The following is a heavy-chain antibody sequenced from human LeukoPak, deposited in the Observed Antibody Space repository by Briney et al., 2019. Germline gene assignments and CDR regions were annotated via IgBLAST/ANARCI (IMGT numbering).Heavy chain of an antibody. V-gene: IGHV1-8*01. CDR1: GYTFTSYD. J-gene: IGHJ6*03. CDR3: ATAGEGYCSSTSCETLPYYYYMDV. Sequence: ASVKVSCKASGYTFTSYDINWVRQATGQGLEWMGWMNPNSGNTGYAQKFQGRVTMTRNTSISTAYMELSSLRSEDTAVYYCATAGEGYCSSTSCETLPYYYYMDVWGKGTTVTVSS. CDR2: MNPNSGNT. D-gene: IGHD2-2*01.